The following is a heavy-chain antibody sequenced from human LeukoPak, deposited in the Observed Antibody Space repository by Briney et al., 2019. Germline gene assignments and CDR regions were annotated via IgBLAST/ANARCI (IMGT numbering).Heavy chain of an antibody. CDR2: TSTYNGNT. V-gene: IGHV1-18*01. D-gene: IGHD3-10*01. J-gene: IGHJ4*02. Sequence: ASVKVSFKASGYAFSSYGINWVRQPPGQGLEWMGWTSTYNGNTNYAQKLQGRVTMTTDTSTSTAYIELRSLRSADTAVYYCASPPEELRGEEYWGEGTMVTVSS. CDR3: ASPPEELRGEEY. CDR1: GYAFSSYG.